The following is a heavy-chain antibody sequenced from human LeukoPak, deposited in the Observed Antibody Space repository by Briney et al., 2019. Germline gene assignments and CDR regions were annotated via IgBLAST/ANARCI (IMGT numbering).Heavy chain of an antibody. J-gene: IGHJ4*02. CDR1: GLTVSSSY. V-gene: IGHV3-53*04. Sequence: GGSLRLSCAASGLTVSSSYMSWVRQAPGKGLEWVSIIYIGDNPHYADSVEGRFTISRHNSKNTLYLQMNNLRDEDTAVYYCARVRPWVFDYWGQGALVTVSS. CDR3: ARVRPWVFDY. CDR2: IYIGDNP.